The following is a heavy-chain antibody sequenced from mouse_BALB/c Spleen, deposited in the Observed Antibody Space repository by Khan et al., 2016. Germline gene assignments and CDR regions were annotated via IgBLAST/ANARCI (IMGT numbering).Heavy chain of an antibody. CDR1: GDAFSSFW. V-gene: IGHV1-80*01. J-gene: IGHJ3*01. D-gene: IGHD1-2*01. CDR2: MYPGDGET. CDR3: TRYGFTY. Sequence: QVQLQQSGAELVRPGSSVKISCKASGDAFSSFWMNWVKERPGQGLDWIGQMYPGDGETNYNGKYRGKGILTADISSSTAYLQLSSLTSADSAVYFLTRYGFTYWGQGTLVTVSA.